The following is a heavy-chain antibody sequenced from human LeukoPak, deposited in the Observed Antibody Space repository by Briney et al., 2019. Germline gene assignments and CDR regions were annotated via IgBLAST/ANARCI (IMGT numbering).Heavy chain of an antibody. D-gene: IGHD3-10*01. CDR3: ARDTWFGELGY. Sequence: PSETLSLTCAVYGGSFSGYYWSWIRQPPGKGLEWIGEINHSGSTNYNPSLKSRVTISVDTSKNQFSLKLSSVTAADTAVYYCARDTWFGELGYWGQGTLVTVSS. CDR1: GGSFSGYY. V-gene: IGHV4-34*01. CDR2: INHSGST. J-gene: IGHJ4*02.